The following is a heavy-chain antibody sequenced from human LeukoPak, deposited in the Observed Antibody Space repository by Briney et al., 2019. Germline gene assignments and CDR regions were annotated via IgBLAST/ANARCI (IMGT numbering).Heavy chain of an antibody. CDR3: ARTMAF. D-gene: IGHD5-24*01. V-gene: IGHV3-48*03. J-gene: IGHJ4*02. CDR1: GFTFTNYE. Sequence: GGSLRLSCAASGFTFTNYEMNWVPKAPGKGLEWVSHISFSGSTIYYADSVKGRFTVSRDNARKSLYLQMNSLRGEDTAVYYCARTMAFWGQGTLVAVSS. CDR2: ISFSGSTI.